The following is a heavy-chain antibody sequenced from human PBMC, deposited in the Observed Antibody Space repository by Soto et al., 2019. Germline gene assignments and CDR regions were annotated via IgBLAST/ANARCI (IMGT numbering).Heavy chain of an antibody. Sequence: EVQLLESGGGLIQPGGSLRLSWAASGFTFSSYAMNWVRQAPGKGLEWVSSISVSGRTTYYADSVKGRFTISRATSKNTLYLQMNSLRAEDTAVYYCARTETLLRFPFYYWGLGTLVTVSS. CDR1: GFTFSSYA. D-gene: IGHD5-12*01. J-gene: IGHJ4*02. CDR2: ISVSGRTT. V-gene: IGHV3-23*01. CDR3: ARTETLLRFPFYY.